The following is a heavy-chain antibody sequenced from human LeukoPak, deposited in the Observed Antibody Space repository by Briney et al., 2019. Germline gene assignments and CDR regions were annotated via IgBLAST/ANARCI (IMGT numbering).Heavy chain of an antibody. CDR3: ARDPYFWGSSGGTDDAFDI. CDR2: IIPIFGTA. V-gene: IGHV1-69*05. J-gene: IGHJ3*02. Sequence: SVKVFCKASGGTFSSYAISWVRQAPGQGLEWMGRIIPIFGTANYAQKFQGRVTITTDESTSTAYMELSSLRSEDTAVYYCARDPYFWGSSGGTDDAFDIWGQGTMVTVSS. D-gene: IGHD6-19*01. CDR1: GGTFSSYA.